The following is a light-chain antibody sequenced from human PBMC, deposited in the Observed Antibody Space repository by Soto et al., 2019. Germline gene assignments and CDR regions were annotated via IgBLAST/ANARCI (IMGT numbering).Light chain of an antibody. CDR3: QQRGNWRSIT. Sequence: EIVLTQSPATLSLSPGERATLSCRASQSVSSYLAWYQQKPGQAPRLLIYDASNRATGIPARFSGSGSGTDFTLTISSLEPEDFAVYYCQQRGNWRSITFGQGTRLEIK. V-gene: IGKV3-11*01. J-gene: IGKJ5*01. CDR1: QSVSSY. CDR2: DAS.